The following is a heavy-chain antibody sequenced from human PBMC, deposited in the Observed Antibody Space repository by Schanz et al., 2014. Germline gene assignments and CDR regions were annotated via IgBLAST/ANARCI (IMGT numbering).Heavy chain of an antibody. D-gene: IGHD6-13*01. CDR2: INPNSGGT. CDR1: GYTFTGHY. Sequence: QVQLVQSGAEVKKPGASVKVSCKASGYTFTGHYMHWVRQAPGQGLEWMGRINPNSGGTNYAQKFKGRVTMTWDTSTSTAYMELRRLRSDDTAIYYCARDGHSSNWRSYFFYGLDVWGQGTTVTVSS. V-gene: IGHV1-2*06. J-gene: IGHJ6*02. CDR3: ARDGHSSNWRSYFFYGLDV.